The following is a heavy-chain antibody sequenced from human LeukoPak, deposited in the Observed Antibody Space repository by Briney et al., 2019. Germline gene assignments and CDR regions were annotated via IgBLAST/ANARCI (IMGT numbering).Heavy chain of an antibody. D-gene: IGHD3-22*01. CDR1: GFTFSNAW. CDR3: TTDRFLVQIVVVITDYYFDY. CDR2: IKSKTDGGTT. J-gene: IGHJ4*02. Sequence: PGGSLRLSCAASGFTFSNAWMSWVRQAPGKGLEWVGRIKSKTDGGTTDYAAPVKGRFTISRDDSKNTLYLQMNSLKTEDTAVYYCTTDRFLVQIVVVITDYYFDYWGQGTLVTVSS. V-gene: IGHV3-15*01.